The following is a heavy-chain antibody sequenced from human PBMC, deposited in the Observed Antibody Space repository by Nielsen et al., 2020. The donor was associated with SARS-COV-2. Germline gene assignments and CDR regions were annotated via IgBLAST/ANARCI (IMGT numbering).Heavy chain of an antibody. V-gene: IGHV4-31*03. CDR1: GGSISSGGYY. Sequence: LRLSCTVSGGSISSGGYYWSWIRQHPGKGLEWIGYIYYSGSTYYNPSLKSRVTISVDTSKNQFSLKLSSVTAADTAVYYCARTYSGYDHDWGQGTLVTVSS. J-gene: IGHJ4*02. CDR2: IYYSGST. D-gene: IGHD5-12*01. CDR3: ARTYSGYDHD.